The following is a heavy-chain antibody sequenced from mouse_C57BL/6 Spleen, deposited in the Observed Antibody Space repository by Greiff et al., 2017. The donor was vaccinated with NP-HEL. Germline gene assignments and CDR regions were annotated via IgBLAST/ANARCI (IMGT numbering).Heavy chain of an antibody. CDR3: ARYYYGSSPYVDY. CDR1: GYTFTSYW. J-gene: IGHJ2*01. V-gene: IGHV1-52*01. Sequence: QVQLQQPGAELVRPGSSVKLSCKASGYTFTSYWMHWVKQRPIQGLEWIGNIDPSDSETHYNQKFKDKATLTVDKSSSTAYMQLSSLTSEDSAVYYCARYYYGSSPYVDYWGKGTTLTVAA. D-gene: IGHD1-1*01. CDR2: IDPSDSET.